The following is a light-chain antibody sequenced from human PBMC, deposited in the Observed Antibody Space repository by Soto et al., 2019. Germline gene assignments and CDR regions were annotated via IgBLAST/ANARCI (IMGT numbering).Light chain of an antibody. CDR1: XXXIEDNY. Sequence: QSVLTXPPSASGTPGQRVTXXXSXXXXXIEDNYVYWCQQLPGTAPKLLIYRSNQRPSGVPDRFSGSKSGTSASLAISGLRSEDEADYYCAAWDDSLNGVIFGGGTKVTVL. V-gene: IGLV1-47*01. CDR2: RSN. J-gene: IGLJ2*01. CDR3: AAWDDSLNGVI.